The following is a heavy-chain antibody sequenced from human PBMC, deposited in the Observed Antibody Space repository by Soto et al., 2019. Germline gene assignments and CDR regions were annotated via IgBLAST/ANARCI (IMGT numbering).Heavy chain of an antibody. J-gene: IGHJ6*03. CDR3: AKDGSFYQPLLYPDYYYYYYMDV. CDR2: ISGSGGST. D-gene: IGHD2-2*02. CDR1: GFTFSSYA. Sequence: GGSLRLSCAASGFTFSSYAMSWVRQAPGKGLEWVSAISGSGGSTYYADSVKGRFTISRDNSKNTLYLQMNSLRAEDMAVYYCAKDGSFYQPLLYPDYYYYYYMDVWGKGTTVTVSS. V-gene: IGHV3-23*01.